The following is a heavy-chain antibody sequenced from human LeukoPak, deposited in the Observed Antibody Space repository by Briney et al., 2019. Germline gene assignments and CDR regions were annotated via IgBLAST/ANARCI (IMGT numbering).Heavy chain of an antibody. J-gene: IGHJ4*02. D-gene: IGHD6-19*01. CDR2: ISSIETT. Sequence: NPSETLSLTCAVSGGSISSGAYSWSWIRQPPGKGLEWIGYISSIETTYYNPSLRSRVTISVDTSKNQFSLKLTSVTAADTAVYYCARTGPRQLIDYWGQGTLVTVSS. V-gene: IGHV4-30-4*07. CDR1: GGSISSGAYS. CDR3: ARTGPRQLIDY.